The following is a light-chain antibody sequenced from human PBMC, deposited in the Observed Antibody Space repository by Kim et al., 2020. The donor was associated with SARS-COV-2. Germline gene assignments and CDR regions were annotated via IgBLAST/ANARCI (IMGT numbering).Light chain of an antibody. CDR1: QSISSN. CDR2: GVS. J-gene: IGKJ4*01. CDR3: QQYNKWPLT. Sequence: EIVMTQSPAPLSVSPGERATLSCRASQSISSNLAWYQQKPGQAPRLLIDGVSSRANGIPARFSGSGSGTEFTLTISSLQSEDFAVYYCQQYNKWPLTFGGGTKLEI. V-gene: IGKV3-15*01.